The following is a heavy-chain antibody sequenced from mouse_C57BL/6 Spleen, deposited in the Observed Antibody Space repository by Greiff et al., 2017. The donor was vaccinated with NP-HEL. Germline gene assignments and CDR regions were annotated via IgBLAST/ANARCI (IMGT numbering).Heavy chain of an antibody. CDR1: GFPITSGYY. CDR2: ITHSGET. CDR3: AGDPDSSGPFAY. J-gene: IGHJ3*01. V-gene: IGHV12-3*01. Sequence: QLQESGPGLVKPSQSLFLTCSITGFPITSGYYWIWIRQSPGKPLEWMGYITHSGETFYNPSLQSPISITRETSKNQFFLQLHSVTTEDTAMYYCAGDPDSSGPFAYWGQGTLVTVSA. D-gene: IGHD3-2*02.